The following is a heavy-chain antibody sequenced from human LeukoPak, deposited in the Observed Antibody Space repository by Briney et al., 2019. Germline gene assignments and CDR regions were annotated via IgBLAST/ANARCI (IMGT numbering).Heavy chain of an antibody. Sequence: SETLSLTCAVYGGSFSGYYWSWIRQPPGKGLEWIGEINHSGSTNYNPSLKSRVTISVDTSKNQFSLKLSSVTAADTAVYYCARGLKKGYGDYWGQGTLVTVSS. CDR1: GGSFSGYY. D-gene: IGHD5-12*01. CDR3: ARGLKKGYGDY. J-gene: IGHJ4*02. V-gene: IGHV4-34*01. CDR2: INHSGST.